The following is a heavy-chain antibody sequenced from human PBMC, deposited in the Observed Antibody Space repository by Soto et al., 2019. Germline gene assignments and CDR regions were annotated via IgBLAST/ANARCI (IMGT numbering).Heavy chain of an antibody. CDR3: AREVAADGTFREDVFDI. V-gene: IGHV1-69*12. CDR2: MIPIFTTT. CDR1: GGTFSNHA. D-gene: IGHD6-13*01. J-gene: IGHJ3*02. Sequence: QVHLVQSGAEVKKPGSSVKVSCKASGGTFSNHAINWVRQAPGQGLEWMGRMIPIFTTTNYAQKFQGRVNITADETTITAYMDLSSVKHDATAVYYCAREVAADGTFREDVFDIWGQGTLVTVSS.